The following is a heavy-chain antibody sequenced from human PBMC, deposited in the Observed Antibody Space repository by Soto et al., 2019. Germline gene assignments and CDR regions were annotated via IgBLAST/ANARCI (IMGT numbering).Heavy chain of an antibody. CDR1: GFTFSHYT. J-gene: IGHJ3*02. Sequence: PGGSLRLSCAASGFTFSHYTMNWVRQAPGKGLEWVSIIYSDTITSYADSVKGRFTLSRHNSKKAVYLQMNSLRAEDTAVYYCARERGYGDHRAFDIWGQGTMVTVSS. V-gene: IGHV3-53*04. CDR2: IYSDTIT. CDR3: ARERGYGDHRAFDI. D-gene: IGHD4-17*01.